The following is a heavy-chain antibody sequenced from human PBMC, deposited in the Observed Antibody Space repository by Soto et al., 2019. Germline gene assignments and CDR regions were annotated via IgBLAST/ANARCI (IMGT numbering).Heavy chain of an antibody. CDR3: AREGYNWNYVQLYY. Sequence: GGSLRLFFAASGSSCNDYAMRWIRQAPGKGLEWVSYISSSDNTIYYADSVKGRFTISRDNAKNSLYLQMNSLRAEDTAVYYCAREGYNWNYVQLYYWGQGTLVTVSS. D-gene: IGHD1-7*01. J-gene: IGHJ4*02. V-gene: IGHV3-11*01. CDR2: ISSSDNTI. CDR1: GSSCNDYA.